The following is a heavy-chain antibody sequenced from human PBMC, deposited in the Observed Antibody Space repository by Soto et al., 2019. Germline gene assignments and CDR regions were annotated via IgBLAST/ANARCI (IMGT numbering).Heavy chain of an antibody. V-gene: IGHV4-31*03. CDR3: ARRYYYDSSVYDAFDI. CDR2: IYYSGST. CDR1: GGSISSGGYY. Sequence: SETLSLTCTVSGGSISSGGYYWSWIRQHPGKGLEWIGYIYYSGSTYYNPSLKSRVTISVDTSKNQFSLKLSPVTAADTAVYYCARRYYYDSSVYDAFDIWGQGTMVTVSS. D-gene: IGHD3-22*01. J-gene: IGHJ3*02.